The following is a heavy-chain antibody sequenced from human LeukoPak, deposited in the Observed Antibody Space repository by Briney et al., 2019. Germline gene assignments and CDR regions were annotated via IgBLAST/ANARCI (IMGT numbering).Heavy chain of an antibody. CDR2: IKQDGSEK. CDR1: GFTFSSYW. J-gene: IGHJ6*03. CDR3: ARDPRDILQPWSRYYFFYMGV. D-gene: IGHD5-18*01. V-gene: IGHV3-7*01. Sequence: GGSLRLSCAASGFTFSSYWMSWVRQAPGKGLEWVANIKQDGSEKYYVDSVKGRFTISRDNAKNSLYLQMNSLRAEDTAVYYCARDPRDILQPWSRYYFFYMGVWGKGNKVPVFS.